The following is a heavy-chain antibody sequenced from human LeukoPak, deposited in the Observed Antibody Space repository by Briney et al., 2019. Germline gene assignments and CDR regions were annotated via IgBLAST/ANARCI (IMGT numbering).Heavy chain of an antibody. CDR2: IYSGGST. J-gene: IGHJ4*02. D-gene: IGHD3-22*01. V-gene: IGHV3-66*02. Sequence: GGSLRLSCAASGFTVSSNYMSWVRQAPGKGLEWVSVIYSGGSTYYADSVKGRFTISRDNSKNTLYLQMNSLRAEDTAVYYRARDYYDSSGAGGLWGQGTLVTVSS. CDR1: GFTVSSNY. CDR3: ARDYYDSSGAGGL.